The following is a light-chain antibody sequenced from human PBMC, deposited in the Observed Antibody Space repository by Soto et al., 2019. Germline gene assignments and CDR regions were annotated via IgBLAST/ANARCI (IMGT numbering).Light chain of an antibody. V-gene: IGKV3-20*01. CDR3: QHYGSPPLP. Sequence: EIVLTQSPGTLSLSPGERATLSCRASQSVKRSYLAWYQQKPGQAPRLLIYGASTMATGIPDRCIGSGSGTDFTLTISRLESEEFALFYCQHYGSPPLPFGVWTKVEMK. CDR2: GAS. CDR1: QSVKRSY. J-gene: IGKJ4*01.